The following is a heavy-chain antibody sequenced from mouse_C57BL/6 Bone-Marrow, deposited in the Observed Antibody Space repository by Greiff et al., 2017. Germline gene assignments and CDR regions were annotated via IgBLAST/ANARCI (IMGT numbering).Heavy chain of an antibody. CDR3: ARRDYYGGSYGYAMDY. CDR1: GYTFTSYW. D-gene: IGHD1-1*01. CDR2: IYPGSGST. Sequence: QVQLKQPGAELVKPGASVKMSCKASGYTFTSYWITWVKQRPGQGLEWIGDIYPGSGSTNYNEKFKSKATLTVDTSSSTAYMQLSSLTSEDSAVYYCARRDYYGGSYGYAMDYWGQGTSVTVSS. V-gene: IGHV1-55*01. J-gene: IGHJ4*01.